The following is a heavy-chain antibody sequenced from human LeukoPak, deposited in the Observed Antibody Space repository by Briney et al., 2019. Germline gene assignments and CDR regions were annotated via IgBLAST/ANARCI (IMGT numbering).Heavy chain of an antibody. CDR3: ALGYSLMVMDV. Sequence: GESLKISCKGSGYSFTSYWISWVRQMPGKGLEWMGRIDPSDSYTNYSPSFQGHVTISADTSISTACLQWSSLKASDTAMYYCALGYSLMVMDVWGKGTTVTVSS. D-gene: IGHD5-18*01. V-gene: IGHV5-10-1*01. J-gene: IGHJ6*04. CDR2: IDPSDSYT. CDR1: GYSFTSYW.